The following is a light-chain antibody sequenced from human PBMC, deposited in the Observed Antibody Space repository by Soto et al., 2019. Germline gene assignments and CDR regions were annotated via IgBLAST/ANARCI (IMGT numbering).Light chain of an antibody. CDR2: KAS. J-gene: IGKJ1*01. CDR3: KHYNSYSEA. Sequence: DIQMTQSPSTLSGSVGDRVTITCRASQTISSWLAWYQQKPGKAPKLLIYKASTLKSGVPSRFSGSGSGTEFTLTISSLQPDDFATYCCKHYNSYSEAFGQGTKVDIK. V-gene: IGKV1-5*03. CDR1: QTISSW.